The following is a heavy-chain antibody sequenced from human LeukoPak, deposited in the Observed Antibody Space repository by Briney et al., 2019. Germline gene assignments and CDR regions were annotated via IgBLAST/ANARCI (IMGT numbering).Heavy chain of an antibody. V-gene: IGHV3-21*01. CDR2: ISSSSSYI. CDR3: ARGYSYGYGPLDY. Sequence: PGGSLRLSCAASGFTFSSYSMNWARQAPGKGLEWVSSISSSSSYIYYADSVKGRFTISRDNAKNSLYLRMNSLRAEDTAVYYCARGYSYGYGPLDYWGQGTLVTVSS. D-gene: IGHD5-18*01. J-gene: IGHJ4*02. CDR1: GFTFSSYS.